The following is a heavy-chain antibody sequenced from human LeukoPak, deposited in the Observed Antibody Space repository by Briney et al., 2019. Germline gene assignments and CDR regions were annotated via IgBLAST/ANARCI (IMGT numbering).Heavy chain of an antibody. CDR3: ARGMYYYDGSGDY. CDR1: GGSISSYY. V-gene: IGHV4-59*08. Sequence: SETLSLTCSVSGGSISSYYWSWIRQPPGKGLEWIGYIYYSGSTNYNPSLKSRVTISINTSKDQFSLNLTSVTAADTAVYYCARGMYYYDGSGDYWGQGTLVTVSS. D-gene: IGHD3-22*01. J-gene: IGHJ4*02. CDR2: IYYSGST.